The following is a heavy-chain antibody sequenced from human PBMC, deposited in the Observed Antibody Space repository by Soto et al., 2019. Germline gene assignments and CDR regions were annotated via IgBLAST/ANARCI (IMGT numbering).Heavy chain of an antibody. CDR3: AKDPPSEKLQPDFGMDV. J-gene: IGHJ6*02. CDR1: GLTFSTSA. D-gene: IGHD4-4*01. V-gene: IGHV3-23*01. Sequence: GGSLRLSGSAAGLTFSTSAMSWVRQAPGKGLEWVSLISASGRYTDYADSVKGRFTMSRDNSKSAVYLQMNSLRGDDTAVYYCAKDPPSEKLQPDFGMDVWGQGTTVTVSS. CDR2: ISASGRYT.